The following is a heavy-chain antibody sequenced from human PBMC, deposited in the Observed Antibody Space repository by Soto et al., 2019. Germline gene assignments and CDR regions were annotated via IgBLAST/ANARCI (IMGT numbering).Heavy chain of an antibody. J-gene: IGHJ4*02. CDR1: EFAFSGYG. CDR2: IKQDGSGK. CDR3: ARATSVDAY. D-gene: IGHD5-12*01. Sequence: EVQLVESGGDLARPGGSLSLSCAASEFAFSGYGLSWVRQPPGKGLEGVANIKQDGSGKYYVDSVKGRFTISRDNAKNSLYLQMNSRRGEDTAVYYCARATSVDAYWGQGTLVTVSS. V-gene: IGHV3-7*01.